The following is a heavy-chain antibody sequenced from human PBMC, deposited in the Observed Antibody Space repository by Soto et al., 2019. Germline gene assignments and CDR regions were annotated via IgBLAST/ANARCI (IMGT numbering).Heavy chain of an antibody. V-gene: IGHV4-39*01. CDR3: GKILVGATGHTDADS. J-gene: IGHJ4*02. Sequence: SETLSLTCIVSGGSVYSNGHYWGWIRQPPGKGREWIGSIANNGVTNYNSSLKSRVTISRDTYNNQFSLRITSVTDEDTAFYYCGKILVGATGHTDADSWGRGTLVTVSS. CDR2: IANNGVT. CDR1: GGSVYSNGHY. D-gene: IGHD2-15*01.